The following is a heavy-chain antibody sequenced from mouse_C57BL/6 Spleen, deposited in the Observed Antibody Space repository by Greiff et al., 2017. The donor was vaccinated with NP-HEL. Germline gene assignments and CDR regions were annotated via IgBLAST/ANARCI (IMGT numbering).Heavy chain of an antibody. D-gene: IGHD2-2*01. J-gene: IGHJ3*01. V-gene: IGHV5-6*01. CDR2: ISSGGSYT. Sequence: EVMLVESGGDLVKPGGSLKLSCAASGFTFSSYGMSWVRQTPDKRLEWVATISSGGSYTYYPDSVKGRFTISRDNAKNTLYLQMSSLKSEDTAMYYCARHEGLRRGFAYWGQGTLVTVSA. CDR1: GFTFSSYG. CDR3: ARHEGLRRGFAY.